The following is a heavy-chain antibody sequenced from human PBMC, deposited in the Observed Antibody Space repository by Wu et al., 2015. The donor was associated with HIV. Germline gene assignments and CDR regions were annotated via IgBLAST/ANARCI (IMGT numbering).Heavy chain of an antibody. V-gene: IGHV1-18*04. Sequence: QVKLVQSGAEVKKPGASVKVSCKASGYTFTGYYMHWVRQAPGQGLEWMGWISAYNGNTNYAQKLQGRVTMTTDTSTSTAYMELRSLRSDDTAVYYCARDRRELPYDAFDIWGQGTMVTVSS. J-gene: IGHJ3*02. CDR2: ISAYNGNT. CDR1: GYTFTGYY. D-gene: IGHD1-26*01. CDR3: ARDRRELPYDAFDI.